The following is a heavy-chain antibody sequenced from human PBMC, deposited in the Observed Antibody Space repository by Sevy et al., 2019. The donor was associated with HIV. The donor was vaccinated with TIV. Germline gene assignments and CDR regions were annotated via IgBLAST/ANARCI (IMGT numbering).Heavy chain of an antibody. V-gene: IGHV3-23*01. CDR3: AREGCTQPHDY. CDR2: FSFGCGRI. D-gene: IGHD2-8*01. Sequence: GSLRLSCAASGFTFAKYSMSWVRQAPGKGLEWVSTFSFGCGRINYADSVKGRFTISRDDSKNTLFLQMNSLRVEDTATYFCAREGCTQPHDYWGQGTLVTVSS. CDR1: GFTFAKYS. J-gene: IGHJ4*02.